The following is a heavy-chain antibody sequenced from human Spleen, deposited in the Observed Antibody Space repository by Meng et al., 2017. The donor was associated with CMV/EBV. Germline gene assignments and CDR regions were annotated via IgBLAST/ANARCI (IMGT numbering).Heavy chain of an antibody. CDR3: AKQTYWGSGAMDV. Sequence: GESLKISCAASGFTFSTYAMSWVRQAPGKGLEWVSAVTGSGYRTFYADSVKGRFTISRDNSKNTLYLQMNSLRAEDTAVYYCAKQTYWGSGAMDVWGQGTTVTVSS. CDR1: GFTFSTYA. D-gene: IGHD7-27*01. J-gene: IGHJ6*02. CDR2: VTGSGYRT. V-gene: IGHV3-23*01.